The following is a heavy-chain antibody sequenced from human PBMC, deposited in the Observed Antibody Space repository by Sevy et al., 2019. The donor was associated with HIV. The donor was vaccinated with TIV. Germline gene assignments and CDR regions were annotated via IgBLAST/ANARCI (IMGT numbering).Heavy chain of an antibody. CDR2: ISGSDNTI. J-gene: IGHJ6*02. Sequence: GGSLRLSCAASGFTFSDYYMSWIRQAPGKGLEWVSYISGSDNTIYYADSVKGRFTISRDNAKNSLYLQMNTLRAEDTAVYYCAGDHVKDGDLGDYYYFAMDVWGPGTTVTVS. CDR1: GFTFSDYY. D-gene: IGHD4-17*01. V-gene: IGHV3-11*01. CDR3: AGDHVKDGDLGDYYYFAMDV.